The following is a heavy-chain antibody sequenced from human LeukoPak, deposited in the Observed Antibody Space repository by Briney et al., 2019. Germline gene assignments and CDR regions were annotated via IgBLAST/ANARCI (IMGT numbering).Heavy chain of an antibody. CDR3: ARGEQLVATPFDY. CDR2: ISSSSRTI. V-gene: IGHV3-48*04. J-gene: IGHJ4*02. D-gene: IGHD6-6*01. CDR1: GFIFSSYS. Sequence: GGSLRLSCAASGFIFSSYSMNWVRQAPGKGLEWVSYISSSSRTIYYADSVKGRFTISRDNAKNSLYLQMNSLRAEDTAVYYCARGEQLVATPFDYWGQGTLVTVSS.